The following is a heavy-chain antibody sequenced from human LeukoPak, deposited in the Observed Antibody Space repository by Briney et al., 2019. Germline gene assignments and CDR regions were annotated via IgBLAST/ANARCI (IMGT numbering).Heavy chain of an antibody. D-gene: IGHD2-15*01. V-gene: IGHV1-46*01. J-gene: IGHJ3*02. Sequence: ASVKVSCKASGYTFTSYYMHWVRQAPGQGLVWMGIINPSGGSTSYAQKFQGRVTMTRDTSTSTVYMELSSLRSEDTAVYYCARGEDIVVVVAATAVTHNAFDIWGQGTMVTVSS. CDR2: INPSGGST. CDR3: ARGEDIVVVVAATAVTHNAFDI. CDR1: GYTFTSYY.